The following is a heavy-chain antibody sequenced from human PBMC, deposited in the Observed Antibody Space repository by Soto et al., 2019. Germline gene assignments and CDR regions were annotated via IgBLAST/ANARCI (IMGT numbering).Heavy chain of an antibody. D-gene: IGHD3-10*01. CDR3: AGRSSLASVQVYFGEISNYNWFDP. CDR1: NGSITSAIYY. Sequence: QLQLQESGPGLVKPSETLSLTCTVSNGSITSAIYYWGWIRQPPGKGLEWIGSIYHSGSTYYNPSLQGRVTIYVDTSKNQFSLKLSSVTAADTAVYFCAGRSSLASVQVYFGEISNYNWFDPWGQGTLVTVSS. V-gene: IGHV4-39*01. J-gene: IGHJ5*02. CDR2: IYHSGST.